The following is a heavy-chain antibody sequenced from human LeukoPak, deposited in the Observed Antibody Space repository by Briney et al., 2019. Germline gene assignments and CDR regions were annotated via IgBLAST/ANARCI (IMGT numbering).Heavy chain of an antibody. CDR2: ITSSGGTT. D-gene: IGHD3-10*01. J-gene: IGHJ4*02. Sequence: GGSLRLSCAASGFTVSSNYMSWVRQAPGKGLEWVSGITSSGGTTYYADSVTGRLTISRDNSKSTLYLQMNSLRAEDTAVYYCATYGSGSYYRKAFDYWGQGTLVTVSS. CDR3: ATYGSGSYYRKAFDY. V-gene: IGHV3-53*01. CDR1: GFTVSSNY.